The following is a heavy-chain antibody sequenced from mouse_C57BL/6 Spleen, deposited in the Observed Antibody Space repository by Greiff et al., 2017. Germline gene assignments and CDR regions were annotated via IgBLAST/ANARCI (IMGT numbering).Heavy chain of an antibody. CDR3: ARAGDYGSSYGWYFDV. D-gene: IGHD1-1*01. J-gene: IGHJ1*03. CDR1: GFTFSSYA. CDR2: ISDGGSYT. V-gene: IGHV5-4*03. Sequence: EVNVVESGGGLVKPGGSLKLSCAASGFTFSSYAMSWVRQTPEKRLEWVATISDGGSYTYYPDNVKGRFTISRDNAKNNLYLQMSHLKSEDTAMYYCARAGDYGSSYGWYFDVWGTGTTVTVSS.